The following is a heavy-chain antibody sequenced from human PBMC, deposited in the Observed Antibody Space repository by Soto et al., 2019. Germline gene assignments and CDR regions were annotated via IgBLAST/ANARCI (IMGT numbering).Heavy chain of an antibody. D-gene: IGHD2-15*01. J-gene: IGHJ3*02. CDR2: ISWNSGSI. CDR1: GFTFDDYA. CDR3: AKDSVVVAATLAFDI. V-gene: IGHV3-9*01. Sequence: GGSLRLSCAASGFTFDDYAMHWVRQAPGKGLEWVSGISWNSGSIGYADSVKGRFTISRDNAKNSLYLQMNSLRAEDTALYYCAKDSVVVAATLAFDIWGQGTMVTVSS.